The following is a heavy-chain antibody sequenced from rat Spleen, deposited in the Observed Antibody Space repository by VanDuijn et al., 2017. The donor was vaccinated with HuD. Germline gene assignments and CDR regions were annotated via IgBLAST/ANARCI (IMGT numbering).Heavy chain of an antibody. D-gene: IGHD1-1*01. CDR3: TTGLQ. Sequence: EVQLVESGGGLVQPGRSLKLSCEVSGFTFNNYDMAWIRQAPTKGLEWVASINPGGSTYYPDSVKGRFAISRDNAKNTLYLQMDSLRSEDTATYYCTTGLQWGQGVMVTVSS. V-gene: IGHV5-27*01. CDR1: GFTFNNYD. J-gene: IGHJ2*01. CDR2: INPGGST.